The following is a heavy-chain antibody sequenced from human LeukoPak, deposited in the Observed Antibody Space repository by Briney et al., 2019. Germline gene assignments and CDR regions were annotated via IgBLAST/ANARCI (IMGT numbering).Heavy chain of an antibody. CDR1: GGSFSDYY. J-gene: IGHJ4*02. V-gene: IGHV4-34*01. CDR3: AGPYSSYFDY. CDR2: INHSGST. Sequence: SETQSLTCAVYGGSFSDYYWSWIRQPPGKGLEWIGEINHSGSTNYNPSLKSRVTISVDTSKNQFSLTLSSVTAADTAVYYCAGPYSSYFDYWGQGTLVIVSS. D-gene: IGHD5-18*01.